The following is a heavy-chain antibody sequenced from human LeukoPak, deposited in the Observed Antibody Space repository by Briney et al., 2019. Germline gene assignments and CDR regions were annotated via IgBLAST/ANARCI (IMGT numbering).Heavy chain of an antibody. J-gene: IGHJ5*02. V-gene: IGHV1-2*02. CDR3: ARVRSGSSNWFDP. CDR1: GYTFTGYY. D-gene: IGHD3-10*01. CDR2: INPNSGGT. Sequence: ASVKVSCKASGYTFTGYYMHWVRQAPGQGLEWMGWINPNSGGTNCAQKFQGRVTMTRDTSISTAYMELRSLRSDDTAVYYCARVRSGSSNWFDPWGQGTLVTVSS.